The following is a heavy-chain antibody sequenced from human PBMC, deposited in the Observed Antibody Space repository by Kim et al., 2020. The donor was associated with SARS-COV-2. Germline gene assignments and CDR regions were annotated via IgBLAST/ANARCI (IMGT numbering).Heavy chain of an antibody. CDR1: GFTFSSYA. CDR2: ISYDGSNK. D-gene: IGHD6-19*01. CDR3: ARDLGAGWTLHAFDI. V-gene: IGHV3-30-3*01. Sequence: GGSLRLSCAASGFTFSSYAMHWVRQAPGKGLEWVAVISYDGSNKYYADSVKGRFTISRDNSKNTLYLQMNSLRAEDTAVYYCARDLGAGWTLHAFDIWGQGTMVTVSS. J-gene: IGHJ3*02.